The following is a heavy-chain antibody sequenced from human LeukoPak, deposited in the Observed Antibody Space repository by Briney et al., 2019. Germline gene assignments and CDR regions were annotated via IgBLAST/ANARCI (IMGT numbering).Heavy chain of an antibody. J-gene: IGHJ4*02. Sequence: PSETLSLTCTVSGGSISSYYWSWIRRPPGKGLEWIGYIYYSGSTNYNPSLKSRVTISVDTSKNQFSLKLSSVTAADTAVYYCARSLGGDYSSSSRFVYWGQGTLVTVSS. D-gene: IGHD6-6*01. CDR2: IYYSGST. CDR1: GGSISSYY. CDR3: ARSLGGDYSSSSRFVY. V-gene: IGHV4-59*01.